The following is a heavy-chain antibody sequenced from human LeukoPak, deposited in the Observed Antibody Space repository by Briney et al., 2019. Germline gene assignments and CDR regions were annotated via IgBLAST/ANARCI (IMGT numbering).Heavy chain of an antibody. D-gene: IGHD1-26*01. Sequence: GGSLRLSCAASGFTFSTYGMHWVRQAPGKGLEWVSFIRYVGINKYYADSVKGRFTISRDNSKNTLYLQMNSLRPEDTAVYYCAKDPRYSGSYLFDYWGQGTLVTVSS. CDR3: AKDPRYSGSYLFDY. J-gene: IGHJ4*02. CDR1: GFTFSTYG. V-gene: IGHV3-30*02. CDR2: IRYVGINK.